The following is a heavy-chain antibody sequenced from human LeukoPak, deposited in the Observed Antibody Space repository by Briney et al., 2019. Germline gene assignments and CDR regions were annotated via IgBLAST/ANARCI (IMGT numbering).Heavy chain of an antibody. CDR1: GFTFSSYE. Sequence: GGSLRLSCAASGFTFSSYEMNWVRQAPGKGLEWVSYITSSGSTTYYADSVKGRFTISRDNAKNSLYLQMNSLRAEDTAVYYCAELGITMIGGVWGKGTTVTISS. V-gene: IGHV3-48*03. CDR2: ITSSGSTT. D-gene: IGHD3-10*02. CDR3: AELGITMIGGV. J-gene: IGHJ6*04.